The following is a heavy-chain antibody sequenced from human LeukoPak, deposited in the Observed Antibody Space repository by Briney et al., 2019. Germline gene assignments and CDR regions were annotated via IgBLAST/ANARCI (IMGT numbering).Heavy chain of an antibody. Sequence: GGSLRLSCAASGFTVSSNYMNWVRQAPGKGLEWVSVLYSGGSTYSADSVKGRFIISRDNSKNTLYLQMYSLRAEDTAVYYCAREVGVYYYMDVWGKGTTVTISS. V-gene: IGHV3-66*01. CDR2: LYSGGST. D-gene: IGHD2-15*01. CDR1: GFTVSSNY. J-gene: IGHJ6*03. CDR3: AREVGVYYYMDV.